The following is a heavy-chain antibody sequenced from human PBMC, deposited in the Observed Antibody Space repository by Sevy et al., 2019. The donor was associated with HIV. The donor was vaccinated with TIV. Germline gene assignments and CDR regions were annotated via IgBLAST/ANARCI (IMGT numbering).Heavy chain of an antibody. D-gene: IGHD1-26*01. V-gene: IGHV3-64D*06. J-gene: IGHJ4*02. Sequence: GGSLRLSCSASGFTFSSYPMHWVRQAPGKGLEYVSLISGNGGSTYYADSVKGRFTISRGNFKKTLYLQRSSLRAEDTAVYYCVARGGLVGATDFDYWGQGTRVTVSS. CDR3: VARGGLVGATDFDY. CDR2: ISGNGGST. CDR1: GFTFSSYP.